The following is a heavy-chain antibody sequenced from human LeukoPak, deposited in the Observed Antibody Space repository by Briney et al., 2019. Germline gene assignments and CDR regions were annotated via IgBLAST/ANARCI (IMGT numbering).Heavy chain of an antibody. CDR3: ARLWIVATWFDA. CDR1: NGSMASDSDY. J-gene: IGHJ5*02. Sequence: PSETLSLTCTVSNGSMASDSDYWAWVRQPPGKGLEWIGTIFYSGKTYYSASLKSRVTVSLDTSKKNFSLRLSSVTAADTAVYYCARLWIVATWFDAWGQGALVTVSS. CDR2: IFYSGKT. D-gene: IGHD2-2*03. V-gene: IGHV4-39*02.